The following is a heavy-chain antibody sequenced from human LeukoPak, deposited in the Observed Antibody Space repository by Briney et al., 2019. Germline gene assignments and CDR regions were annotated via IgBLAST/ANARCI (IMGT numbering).Heavy chain of an antibody. Sequence: GGSLRLSCAASGFTFSSYAMSWVRQAPGKGLEWVSAISGSGGSTYYADSVKGRFTISRDNAKNTLCLQMNSLRAEDTAVYYCARIAVAGTSVWGQGTLVTVSS. D-gene: IGHD6-19*01. CDR3: ARIAVAGTSV. J-gene: IGHJ4*02. CDR1: GFTFSSYA. V-gene: IGHV3-23*01. CDR2: ISGSGGST.